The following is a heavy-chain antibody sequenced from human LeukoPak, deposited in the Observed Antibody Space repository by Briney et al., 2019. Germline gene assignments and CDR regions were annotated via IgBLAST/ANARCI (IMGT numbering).Heavy chain of an antibody. CDR1: GGSVSSGSYY. J-gene: IGHJ4*02. D-gene: IGHD2-21*02. CDR3: ARANHCGGDCYSQDY. Sequence: SETLSLTCTVSGGSVSSGSYYWSWIRQPPGKGLEWIGYIYYSGSTNYNPSLKSRVTISVDTSKNQFSLKLSSVTAADTAVYYCARANHCGGDCYSQDYWGQGTLVTVSS. CDR2: IYYSGST. V-gene: IGHV4-61*01.